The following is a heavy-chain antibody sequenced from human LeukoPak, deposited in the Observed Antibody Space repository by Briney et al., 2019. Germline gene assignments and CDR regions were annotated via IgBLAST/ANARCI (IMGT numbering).Heavy chain of an antibody. CDR2: ISGSGGST. V-gene: IGHV3-23*01. CDR3: AKEGTYYYASSGYFNPSYYYYMHV. Sequence: GGSLRLSCAASGFSFSSSAMSWVRQAPGKGLEWVSTISGSGGSTYYADSVKGRFTISRDSSKNTLYLQMNSLSAEDTAVYYCAKEGTYYYASSGYFNPSYYYYMHVWGKGTTVTVSS. D-gene: IGHD3-22*01. CDR1: GFSFSSSA. J-gene: IGHJ6*03.